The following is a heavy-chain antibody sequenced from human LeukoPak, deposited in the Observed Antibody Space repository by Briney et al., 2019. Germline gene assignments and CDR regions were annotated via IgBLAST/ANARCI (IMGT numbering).Heavy chain of an antibody. CDR3: AKGYTQWLIGGGDYFDY. V-gene: IGHV3-23*01. D-gene: IGHD6-19*01. CDR1: GFTFSSYA. CDR2: ISGSGGST. J-gene: IGHJ4*02. Sequence: GGSLRLSCAASGFTFSSYAMSWVRQAPGKGLEWVSAISGSGGSTYYADSVKGRFTISRDNSKNTLYLQMNSLRAEDTAVYYCAKGYTQWLIGGGDYFDYWGQGTLVTVSS.